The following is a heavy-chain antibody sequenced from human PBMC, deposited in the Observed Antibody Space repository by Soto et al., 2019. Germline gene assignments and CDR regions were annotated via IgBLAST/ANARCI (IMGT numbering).Heavy chain of an antibody. CDR3: AGTRGYCSGGSCPTVVDY. J-gene: IGHJ4*02. CDR2: IYYSGST. V-gene: IGHV4-61*01. Sequence: SETLSLTCTVSGGSVSSGSYYWSWIRQPPGKGLEWIGYIYYSGSTNYNPSLKSRVTLSVDTSKNQFCLKLSAVTAAVTAVYYCAGTRGYCSGGSCPTVVDYGGQGTLVTVPS. D-gene: IGHD2-15*01. CDR1: GGSVSSGSYY.